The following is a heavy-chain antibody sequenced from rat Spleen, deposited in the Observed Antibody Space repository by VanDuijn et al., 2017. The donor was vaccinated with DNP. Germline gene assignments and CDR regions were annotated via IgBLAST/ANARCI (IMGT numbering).Heavy chain of an antibody. Sequence: EVQLQESGPGLVKPSQSLPLPCSVTGYSITSNSWGWFRKFPGNKMEWIGHISYSGTTSYHPSLKSRNSITRDTSKNQIFLQVNTKTAEDTASYYCARRSLGYWGKGVRASFAS. CDR2: ISYSGTT. CDR3: ARRSLGY. J-gene: IGHJ2*01. V-gene: IGHV3-1*01. CDR1: GYSITSNS. D-gene: IGHD1-11*01.